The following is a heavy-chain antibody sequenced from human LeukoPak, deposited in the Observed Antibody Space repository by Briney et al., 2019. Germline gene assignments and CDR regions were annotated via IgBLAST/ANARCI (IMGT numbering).Heavy chain of an antibody. CDR3: AKRGGYCSSTSCRIKYNWFDP. D-gene: IGHD2-2*03. CDR2: INQSGST. CDR1: GGSISSYY. V-gene: IGHV4-34*01. J-gene: IGHJ5*02. Sequence: SETLSLTCTVSGGSISSYYWSWIRQPPGKGLEWIGEINQSGSTNYNPSLKSRVTISVDTSKNQFSLKLSSVTAADTAVYYCAKRGGYCSSTSCRIKYNWFDPWGQGTLVTVSS.